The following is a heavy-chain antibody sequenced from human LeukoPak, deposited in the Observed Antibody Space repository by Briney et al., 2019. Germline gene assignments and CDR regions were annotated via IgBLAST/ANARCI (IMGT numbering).Heavy chain of an antibody. J-gene: IGHJ4*02. CDR2: IIPIFGTA. D-gene: IGHD3-3*01. V-gene: IGHV1-69*13. CDR1: GYTFTSYG. Sequence: ASVKVSCKASGYTFTSYGISWVRQAPGQGLEWMGGIIPIFGTANYAQKFQGRVTITADESTSTAYMELSSLRSEDTAVYYCARATSWSGYHTFDYWGQGTLVTVSS. CDR3: ARATSWSGYHTFDY.